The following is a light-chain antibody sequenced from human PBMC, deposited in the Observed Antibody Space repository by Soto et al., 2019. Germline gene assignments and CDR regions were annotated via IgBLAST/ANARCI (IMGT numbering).Light chain of an antibody. Sequence: DIGMTQSPSSLAASVGDTVTITCRASQSISSHLNWYQQKPGKAPNLLMYTASNLQSGVPSRFSGSGSGTDFTLTISSLQPEDFATYYCQQSYSNPIGFGQGTRLEIK. CDR2: TAS. CDR3: QQSYSNPIG. J-gene: IGKJ5*01. V-gene: IGKV1-39*01. CDR1: QSISSH.